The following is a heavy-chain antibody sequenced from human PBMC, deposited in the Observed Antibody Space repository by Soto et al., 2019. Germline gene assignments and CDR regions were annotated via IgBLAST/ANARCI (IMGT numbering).Heavy chain of an antibody. CDR3: ARQQWLVHSLDY. Sequence: QVQLQESGPGLVKPSETLSLTCTVSGGSISSYYWSWIRQPPGKGLEWIGYIYYSGSTNYNPSLKSRVTISVDTPKNPFSLKLSSVTAADTAVYYCARQQWLVHSLDYWGQGTLVTVSS. CDR1: GGSISSYY. J-gene: IGHJ4*02. V-gene: IGHV4-59*08. D-gene: IGHD6-19*01. CDR2: IYYSGST.